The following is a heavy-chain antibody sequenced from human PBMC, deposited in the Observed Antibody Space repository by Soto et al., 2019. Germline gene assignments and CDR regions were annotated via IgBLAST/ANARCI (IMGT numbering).Heavy chain of an antibody. D-gene: IGHD1-7*01. CDR2: ISSSGSTI. CDR1: GFTFSDYY. J-gene: IGHJ5*02. V-gene: IGHV3-11*01. CDR3: ARDHYGGFTRYNWNLPPYNWFDP. Sequence: GGSLRLSCAASGFTFSDYYMSWIRQAPGKGLEWVSYISSSGSTIYYADSVKGRFTISRDNAKNSLYLQMNSLRAEDTAVYYCARDHYGGFTRYNWNLPPYNWFDPWGQGTLVTVSS.